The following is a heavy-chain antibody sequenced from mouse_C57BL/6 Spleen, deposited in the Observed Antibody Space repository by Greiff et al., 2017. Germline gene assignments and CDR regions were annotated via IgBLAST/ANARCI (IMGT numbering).Heavy chain of an antibody. J-gene: IGHJ1*03. CDR3: ARDGVLRSYWYFEV. Sequence: VQLQQPGTELVKPGASVKLSCKASGYTFTSYWMHWVKQRPGQGLEWIGNINPSNGGTNYNEKFKSKATLTVDKSSSTAYMQLSSLTSEDSAVYYCARDGVLRSYWYFEVWGTGTTVTVSS. CDR2: INPSNGGT. D-gene: IGHD1-1*01. CDR1: GYTFTSYW. V-gene: IGHV1-53*01.